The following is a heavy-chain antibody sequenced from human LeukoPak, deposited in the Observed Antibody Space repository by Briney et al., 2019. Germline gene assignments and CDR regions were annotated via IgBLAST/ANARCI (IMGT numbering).Heavy chain of an antibody. CDR1: GFTFSSYG. D-gene: IGHD3-16*02. CDR2: IRYDGSNK. J-gene: IGHJ5*02. CDR3: AKGGQYDYVWGSYLPHWFDP. V-gene: IGHV3-30*02. Sequence: PGGSLRLSCAASGFTFSSYGMHWVRQAPGKGLEWVAFIRYDGSNKYYADSVKGRFTNSRDNSKNTLYLQMNSLRAEDTAVYYCAKGGQYDYVWGSYLPHWFDPWGQGTLVTVSS.